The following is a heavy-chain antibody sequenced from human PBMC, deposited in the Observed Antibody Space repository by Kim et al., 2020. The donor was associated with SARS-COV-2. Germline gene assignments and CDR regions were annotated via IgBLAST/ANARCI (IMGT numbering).Heavy chain of an antibody. CDR1: DDSISSFY. CDR3: ARGGSGNYSPFDH. D-gene: IGHD3-16*01. Sequence: SETLSLTCTVSDDSISSFYWSWIRQPPGKGLEWIGYVYYRGSTNYNPSLKSRVAMSLDTSKNQFSLTLRFGTVVDTAVSYCARGGSGNYSPFDHWGQGILVTVSS. V-gene: IGHV4-59*01. J-gene: IGHJ4*02. CDR2: VYYRGST.